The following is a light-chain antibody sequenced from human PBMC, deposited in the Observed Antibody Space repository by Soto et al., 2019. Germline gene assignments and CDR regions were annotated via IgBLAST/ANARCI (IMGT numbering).Light chain of an antibody. CDR3: QQHYNTPRT. CDR1: QGISSY. Sequence: AIRMTQSPSSLSASTGDTGTITYRASQGISSYLAWYQQKPGKAPTLLIYTTSNLQSGVPSRFSGSGSATHFTLTISSLQPEDFATYYCQQHYNTPRTFGQGTKVDIK. V-gene: IGKV1-8*01. CDR2: TTS. J-gene: IGKJ1*01.